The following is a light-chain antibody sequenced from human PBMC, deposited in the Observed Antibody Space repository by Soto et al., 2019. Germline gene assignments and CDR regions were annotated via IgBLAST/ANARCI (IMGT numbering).Light chain of an antibody. CDR2: EVR. V-gene: IGLV2-14*01. CDR3: SSYTSTSILYV. J-gene: IGLJ1*01. CDR1: TSDVGDYNY. Sequence: VLTQPASVSGSPGQSITISCTGTTSDVGDYNYVSWYQRHPGKAPKLMIYEVRNRPSGVSNRFSGSKSGNTASLTISGLQAEDEADYYCSSYTSTSILYVFGTGTKVTVL.